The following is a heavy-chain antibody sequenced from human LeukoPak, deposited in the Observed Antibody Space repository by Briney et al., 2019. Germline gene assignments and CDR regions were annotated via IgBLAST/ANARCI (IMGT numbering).Heavy chain of an antibody. CDR2: ISTDGGST. J-gene: IGHJ4*02. Sequence: TGGSLRLSCAASGFTFSSYWMHWVRQDPGRGLVCVSRISTDGGSTGYADSVKGRFTISRDNAKNMLYLQMNSLRAEDTGVYYCAKDRSPGTMDCWGQGTLVTVSS. CDR3: AKDRSPGTMDC. CDR1: GFTFSSYW. V-gene: IGHV3-74*01. D-gene: IGHD3-10*01.